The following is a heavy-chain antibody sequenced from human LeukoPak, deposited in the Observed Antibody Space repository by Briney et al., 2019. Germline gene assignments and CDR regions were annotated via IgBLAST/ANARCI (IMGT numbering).Heavy chain of an antibody. D-gene: IGHD4-11*01. CDR2: IYTSGST. CDR3: ARHSNDYSMGPRYYYYMDV. CDR1: GGSISSYY. Sequence: PSETLSLTCTVSGGSISSYYWRWIRQPPGEGLEWIGYIYTSGSTNYNPSLKSRVTISVDTSNNQFSLKLSSVTAADTAVYYCARHSNDYSMGPRYYYYMDVWGKGTTVTVSS. V-gene: IGHV4-4*09. J-gene: IGHJ6*03.